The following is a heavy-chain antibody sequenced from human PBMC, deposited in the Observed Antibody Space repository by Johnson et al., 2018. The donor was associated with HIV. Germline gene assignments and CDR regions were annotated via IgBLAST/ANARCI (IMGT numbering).Heavy chain of an antibody. D-gene: IGHD6-13*01. CDR3: ARGRRGIAVASDAFDI. CDR1: GFTFSSYA. CDR2: ISYDGSNK. V-gene: IGHV3-30*14. J-gene: IGHJ3*02. Sequence: QVQLVESGGGVVQPGRSLRLSCAASGFTFSSYAMHWVRQAPGKGLEWVAVISYDGSNKYYADSVKGRFTISRDISKNTLDLQMNSLRAEDRAVYYCARGRRGIAVASDAFDIWGQGTMVTVSS.